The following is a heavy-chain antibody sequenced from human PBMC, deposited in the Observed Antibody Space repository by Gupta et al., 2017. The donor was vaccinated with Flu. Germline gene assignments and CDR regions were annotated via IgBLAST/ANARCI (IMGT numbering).Heavy chain of an antibody. D-gene: IGHD4-17*01. J-gene: IGHJ2*01. V-gene: IGHV5-10-1*01. CDR3: ASTSYYGGNSGWYFEL. Sequence: EEQLVQSGAEVKKPGESLRISCEGSGYSFTSFWISWVRQMPGEGLEWMGRIDPSSSYTIYSPSFEGLVTISTDKSINTAYLQWSSLKASDTAIYYCASTSYYGGNSGWYFELWGRGTLVTVSS. CDR1: GYSFTSFW. CDR2: IDPSSSYT.